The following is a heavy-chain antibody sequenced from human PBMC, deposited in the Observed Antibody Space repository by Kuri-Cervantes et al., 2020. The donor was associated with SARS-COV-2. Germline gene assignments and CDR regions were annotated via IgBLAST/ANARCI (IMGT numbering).Heavy chain of an antibody. J-gene: IGHJ4*02. D-gene: IGHD6-6*01. Sequence: GGSLRVSCAASGFTFSSYWMSWVRQAPGKGLEWVSAISGSGGSTYYADSVKGRFTISRDNSKNTLYLQMNSLRAEDTAVYYCAKDYYSSSSNYFDYWGQGTLVTVSS. CDR1: GFTFSSYW. CDR3: AKDYYSSSSNYFDY. CDR2: ISGSGGST. V-gene: IGHV3-23*01.